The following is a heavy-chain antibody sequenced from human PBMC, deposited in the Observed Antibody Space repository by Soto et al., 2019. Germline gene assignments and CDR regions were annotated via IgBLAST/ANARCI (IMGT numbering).Heavy chain of an antibody. CDR3: AHRPSGWYLFDY. Sequence: QITLKESGPTLVRPTQTLTLTCTFSGFSLSTSGLGVGWIRQPPGKALEWLALIYWNDDKRYSPSLKARLTITKDTSKNQRVLTMTNMDPVDTATYYCAHRPSGWYLFDYWGQGTLVTVSS. D-gene: IGHD6-19*01. CDR1: GFSLSTSGLG. V-gene: IGHV2-5*01. J-gene: IGHJ4*02. CDR2: IYWNDDK.